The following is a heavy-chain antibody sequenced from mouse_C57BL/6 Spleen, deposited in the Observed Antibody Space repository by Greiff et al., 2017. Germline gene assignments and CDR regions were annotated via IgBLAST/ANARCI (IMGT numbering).Heavy chain of an antibody. V-gene: IGHV1-82*01. Sequence: VQLQHSGPELVKPGASVKISCKASGYAFSSSCMNWVKQRPGKGLEWIGRIYPGDGDTNYNGKFKGKATLTADKSSSTAYMQLSSLTSADSAVXFCARAYGSSYYFDYWGQGTTLTVSS. J-gene: IGHJ2*01. CDR2: IYPGDGDT. CDR1: GYAFSSSC. CDR3: ARAYGSSYYFDY. D-gene: IGHD1-1*01.